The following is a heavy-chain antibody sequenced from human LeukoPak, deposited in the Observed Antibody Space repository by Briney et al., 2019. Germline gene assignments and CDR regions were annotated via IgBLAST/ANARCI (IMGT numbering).Heavy chain of an antibody. V-gene: IGHV3-33*01. J-gene: IGHJ4*02. CDR3: ARDLVDRNVDTTMVGFDY. D-gene: IGHD5-18*01. CDR1: GFTFNNYG. Sequence: TGGSLRLSCAASGFTFNNYGMHWVRQAPGKGLEWVAVIWYDGSNKYYADSVKGRFTISRDNSKNTLYLQMNSLRAEDTAVYYCARDLVDRNVDTTMVGFDYWGQGTLVTVSS. CDR2: IWYDGSNK.